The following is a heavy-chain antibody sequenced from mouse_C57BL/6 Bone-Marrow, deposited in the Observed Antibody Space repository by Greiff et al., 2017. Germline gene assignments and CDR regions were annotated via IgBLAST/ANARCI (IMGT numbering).Heavy chain of an antibody. V-gene: IGHV1-4*01. CDR1: GYTFTSYT. J-gene: IGHJ3*01. CDR3: ARGGWLLPWFAY. Sequence: VQLQQSGAELARPGASVKMSCKASGYTFTSYTMHWVKQRPGQGLEWIGYINPSSGYTKYNQKFKDKATLTADKSPSPAYMQLSSLTSEDSAVYDCARGGWLLPWFAYWGQGTLVTVSA. D-gene: IGHD2-3*01. CDR2: INPSSGYT.